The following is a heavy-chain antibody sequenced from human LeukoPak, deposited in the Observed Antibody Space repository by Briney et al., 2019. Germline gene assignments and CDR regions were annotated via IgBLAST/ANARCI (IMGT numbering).Heavy chain of an antibody. CDR3: AKAAQPLWFGELFPPNFDY. V-gene: IGHV3-23*01. D-gene: IGHD3-10*01. CDR2: ISPNGVIT. J-gene: IGHJ4*02. Sequence: PGGTLRLSCVASGFTFSRHGMNWVRQAPGKGLEWVSGISPNGVITYYADSVKGRFTISRDNSKGTVYLQMNSLRPEDTAIYYCAKAAQPLWFGELFPPNFDYWGQGTLVTVSS. CDR1: GFTFSRHG.